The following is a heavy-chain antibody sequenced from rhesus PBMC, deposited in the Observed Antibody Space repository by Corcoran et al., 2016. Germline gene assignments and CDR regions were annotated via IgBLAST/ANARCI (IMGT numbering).Heavy chain of an antibody. CDR1: GGSISSNY. CDR3: AREGTYWGDYYVY. J-gene: IGHJ4*01. Sequence: QLQLQESGPGLVKPSETLSLTCAVSGGSISSNYWSWIRQPPGKGLEWIGRIAGSSVSTDYNPSLKSRVTISTDTSKNQVSLKLSSVTAADTAVYYCAREGTYWGDYYVYWGQGVLVTVSS. V-gene: IGHV4-173*01. D-gene: IGHD3-34*01. CDR2: IAGSSVST.